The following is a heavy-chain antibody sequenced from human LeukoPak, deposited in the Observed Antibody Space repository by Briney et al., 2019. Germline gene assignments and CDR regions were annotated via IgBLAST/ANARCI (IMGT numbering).Heavy chain of an antibody. CDR2: IWYDGSNK. CDR3: ARPRGSSGPPNY. D-gene: IGHD6-19*01. CDR1: GFTFSSYG. Sequence: GRSLRLSCAASGFTFSSYGMHWVRQAPGKGLEWVAVIWYDGSNKYYADSVKGRFTISRDNSKNTLYLQMNSLRAEDTAVYYCARPRGSSGPPNYWGQRTLVTVSS. J-gene: IGHJ4*02. V-gene: IGHV3-33*01.